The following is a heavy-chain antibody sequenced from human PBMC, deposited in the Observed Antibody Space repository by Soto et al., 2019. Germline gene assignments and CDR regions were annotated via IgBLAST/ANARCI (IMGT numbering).Heavy chain of an antibody. CDR2: IEHSGSS. CDR1: GGFISRGDYY. J-gene: IGHJ6*03. V-gene: IGHV4-31*03. D-gene: IGHD2-2*01. CDR3: AREVVPATVDFYYYYIDF. Sequence: QVQLQESGPGLVKPSQTLSLTCTVSGGFISRGDYYWNWIRQLPGKGLEWIGYIEHSGSSFYNPSLKGRVALALDTSKNQFSLKLTSVTAADTAVYYCAREVVPATVDFYYYYIDFWGKGTTVTVSS.